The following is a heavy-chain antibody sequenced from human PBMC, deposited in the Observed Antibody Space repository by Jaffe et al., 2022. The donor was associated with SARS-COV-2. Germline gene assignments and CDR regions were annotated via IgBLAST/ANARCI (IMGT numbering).Heavy chain of an antibody. J-gene: IGHJ6*02. V-gene: IGHV3-21*01. CDR2: ISSSSSYI. D-gene: IGHD5-18*01. CDR3: ARARIQLWLSLSGGMDV. CDR1: GFTFSSYS. Sequence: EVQLVESGGGLVKPGGSLRLSCAASGFTFSSYSMNWVRQAPGKGLEWVSSISSSSSYIYYADSVKGRFTISRDNAKNSLYLQMNSLRAEDTAVYYCARARIQLWLSLSGGMDVWGQGTTVTVSS.